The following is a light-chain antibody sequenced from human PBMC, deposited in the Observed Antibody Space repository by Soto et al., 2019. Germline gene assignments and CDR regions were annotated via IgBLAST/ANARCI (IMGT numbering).Light chain of an antibody. CDR2: RND. CDR3: AAWDDSLNGYV. V-gene: IGLV1-44*01. Sequence: VLTQPPSASGTPGQRVSISCSGRSSNIGSNTVNWYQQLPGTAPKLLIYRNDQRPSGVPDRFSGSKSGTSGSLAISGLQSEDEADYYCAAWDDSLNGYVFGTGTKVTVL. CDR1: SSNIGSNT. J-gene: IGLJ1*01.